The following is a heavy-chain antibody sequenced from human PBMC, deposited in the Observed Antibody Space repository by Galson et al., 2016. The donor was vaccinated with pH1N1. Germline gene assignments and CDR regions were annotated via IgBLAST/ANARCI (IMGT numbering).Heavy chain of an antibody. CDR3: ARVLRTVVFDF. D-gene: IGHD2-15*01. CDR1: GYSFNVYY. CDR2: IAPDSGAT. J-gene: IGHJ4*02. Sequence: SCKASGYSFNVYYMHWVRQAPGQGLEWMGWIAPDSGATSYAQKFQGRVTMTRDTSINRVYMELSRLRSDDTAIYYCARVLRTVVFDFWGRGTLVTVSS. V-gene: IGHV1-2*02.